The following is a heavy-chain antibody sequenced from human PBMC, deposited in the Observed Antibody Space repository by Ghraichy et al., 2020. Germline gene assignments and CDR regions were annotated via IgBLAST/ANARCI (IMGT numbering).Heavy chain of an antibody. CDR1: GGSVSSDSYY. Sequence: SETLSLTCTVSGGSVSSDSYYWGWIRQPPGKGLEWIGSLYYSGSTYCNPSLKSRVTISVDTSKNQFSLKLSSVTAADTAVYYCARPRSYDSSGYYANDAFDIWGQGTMVTVSS. CDR3: ARPRSYDSSGYYANDAFDI. D-gene: IGHD3-22*01. J-gene: IGHJ3*02. V-gene: IGHV4-39*01. CDR2: LYYSGST.